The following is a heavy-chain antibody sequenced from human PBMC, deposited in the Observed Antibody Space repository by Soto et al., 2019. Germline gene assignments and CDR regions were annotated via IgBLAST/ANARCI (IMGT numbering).Heavy chain of an antibody. CDR2: INSDGSST. CDR1: GFTFSSYW. CDR3: ARAKLRFLEGMAY. V-gene: IGHV3-74*01. D-gene: IGHD3-3*01. Sequence: EVQLVESGGGLVQPGGSLRLSCAASGFTFSSYWMHWVRQAPGKGLVWVSRINSDGSSTSYADSVEGRFTISRDNAKNTLYLQMNSLRAEDTAVYYCARAKLRFLEGMAYWGQGTLVTVSS. J-gene: IGHJ4*02.